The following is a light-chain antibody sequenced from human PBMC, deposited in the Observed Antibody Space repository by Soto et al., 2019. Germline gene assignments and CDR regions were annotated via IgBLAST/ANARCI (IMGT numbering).Light chain of an antibody. CDR2: GVS. V-gene: IGKV3-20*01. CDR3: QHYGDSSWT. Sequence: ELVLTQSPVALSLSSGERATLSCRASQSVSSTLLTWYQQKPGQAPRLLIYGVSSRATGIPDRFSGSGSATAFTRTISRVEPEDFAAYFCQHYGDSSWTFGQGSRVEIK. CDR1: QSVSSTL. J-gene: IGKJ1*01.